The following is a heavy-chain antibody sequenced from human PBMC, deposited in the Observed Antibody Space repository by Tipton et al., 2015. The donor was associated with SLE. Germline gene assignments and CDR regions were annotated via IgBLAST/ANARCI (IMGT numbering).Heavy chain of an antibody. CDR3: ARSDPSYSGYNY. V-gene: IGHV4-59*11. J-gene: IGHJ4*02. Sequence: TLSLTCTVSGGSISNHYWGWIRQPPGMGLEWIGYIYYSGSTNYNPSLKSRVTISVDTSKNQFSLKLNSVTAADTAVYYCARSDPSYSGYNYWGQGTLVTVSS. D-gene: IGHD5-12*01. CDR2: IYYSGST. CDR1: GGSISNHY.